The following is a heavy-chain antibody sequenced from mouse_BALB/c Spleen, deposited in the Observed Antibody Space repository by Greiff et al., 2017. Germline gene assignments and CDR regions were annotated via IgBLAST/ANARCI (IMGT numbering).Heavy chain of an antibody. CDR3: ARGSYYFDY. CDR2: INSNGGST. V-gene: IGHV5-6-3*01. CDR1: GFTFSSYG. Sequence: EVKLQESGGGLVQPGGSLKLSCAASGFTFSSYGMSWVRQTPDKRLELVATINSNGGSTYYPDSVKGRFTISRDNAKNTLYLQMSSLKSEDTAMYYCARGSYYFDYWGQGTTLTVSS. J-gene: IGHJ2*01.